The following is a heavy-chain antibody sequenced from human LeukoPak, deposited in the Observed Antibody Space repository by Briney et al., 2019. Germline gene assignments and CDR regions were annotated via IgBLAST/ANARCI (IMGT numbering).Heavy chain of an antibody. D-gene: IGHD2-2*01. CDR1: GFTFSSYE. Sequence: GGSLRLSCAASGFTFSSYEMNWVRQAPGKGLEWVSYISSSGSTIYYADSVRGRFTISRDNSKNTLYLQMNSLRAEDTAVYYCAKGGLGYCSSTSCQSGFDPWGQGTLVTVSS. J-gene: IGHJ5*02. CDR2: ISSSGSTI. CDR3: AKGGLGYCSSTSCQSGFDP. V-gene: IGHV3-48*03.